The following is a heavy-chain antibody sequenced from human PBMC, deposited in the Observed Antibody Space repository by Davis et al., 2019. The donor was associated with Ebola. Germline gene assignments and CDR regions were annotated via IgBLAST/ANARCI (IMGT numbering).Heavy chain of an antibody. Sequence: PGGSPRLSCAASGFTFSGYTMNWVRQAPGKGLEWVSSISSSSSYIYYADSVKGRFTISRDNAKNSLYLQMNSLRAEDTAVYYCAREADYYDSSGYSHYFDYWGQGTLVTVSS. J-gene: IGHJ4*02. CDR3: AREADYYDSSGYSHYFDY. CDR1: GFTFSGYT. V-gene: IGHV3-21*01. D-gene: IGHD3-22*01. CDR2: ISSSSSYI.